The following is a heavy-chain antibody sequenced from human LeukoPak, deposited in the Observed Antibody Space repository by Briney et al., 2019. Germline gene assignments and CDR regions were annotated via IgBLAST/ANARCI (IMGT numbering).Heavy chain of an antibody. CDR3: AKDPNYDILTGYSGFDY. CDR1: GFTFSSYA. Sequence: GGSLRLSCAASGFTFSSYAMSWVRQAPGKGLEWVSAISGSGGSTYYADSVKGRFTISRDNSKNTPYLQMNSLRAEDTAVYYCAKDPNYDILTGYSGFDYWGQGTLVTVSS. CDR2: ISGSGGST. J-gene: IGHJ4*02. V-gene: IGHV3-23*01. D-gene: IGHD3-9*01.